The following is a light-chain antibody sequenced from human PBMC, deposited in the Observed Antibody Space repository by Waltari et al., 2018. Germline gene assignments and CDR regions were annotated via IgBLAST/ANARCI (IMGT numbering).Light chain of an antibody. Sequence: QSALTQPASVSGSPGQSITISCTGTYSDIGSYNYVSWYQQHPGKAPKLMIDEVTNRPSGLSNRFSGSKSGNTASLTITELQAEDEADYYCSSYAGNDLVIFGGGTKLTVL. V-gene: IGLV2-14*01. CDR2: EVT. CDR3: SSYAGNDLVI. CDR1: YSDIGSYNY. J-gene: IGLJ2*01.